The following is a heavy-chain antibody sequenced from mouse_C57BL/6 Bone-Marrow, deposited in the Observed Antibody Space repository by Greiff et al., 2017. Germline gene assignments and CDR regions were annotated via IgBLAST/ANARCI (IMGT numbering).Heavy chain of an antibody. CDR1: GFNIKDDY. J-gene: IGHJ3*01. Sequence: VQLQQSGAELVRPGASVKLSCTASGFNIKDDYMHWVKQRPEQGLEWIGWIDPENGDTEYASKFQGKATIPADTSSNTAYLQLSSLTSEDTAVYYCTTDWDWFAYWGQGTLVTVSA. V-gene: IGHV14-4*01. CDR3: TTDWDWFAY. D-gene: IGHD4-1*01. CDR2: IDPENGDT.